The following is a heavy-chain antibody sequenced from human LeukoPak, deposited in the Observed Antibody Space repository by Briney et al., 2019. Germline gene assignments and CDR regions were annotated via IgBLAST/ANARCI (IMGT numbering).Heavy chain of an antibody. D-gene: IGHD2-2*01. J-gene: IGHJ5*02. CDR2: ISSSGSTI. CDR3: ASLAVPAVRGRWFDP. V-gene: IGHV3-11*04. CDR1: GFTFSDYY. Sequence: GGSLRLSCAASGFTFSDYYMSWIRQAPGKGLEWVSYISSSGSTIYYADSVKGRFTISRDNAKNSLYLQMNSLRAEDTAVYYCASLAVPAVRGRWFDPWGQGTLVTVSS.